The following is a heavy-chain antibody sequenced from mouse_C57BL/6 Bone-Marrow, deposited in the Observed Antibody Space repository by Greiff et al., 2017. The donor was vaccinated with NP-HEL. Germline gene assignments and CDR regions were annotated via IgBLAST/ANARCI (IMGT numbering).Heavy chain of an antibody. CDR2: IHPNSGST. D-gene: IGHD1-1*01. CDR3: ARLTTVVLDY. CDR1: GYTFTSYW. Sequence: QVQLQQPGAELVKPGASVKLSCKASGYTFTSYWMHWVKQRPGQGLEWIGMIHPNSGSTNYNEKFKSKATLTVDKSSSTAYMQLSSLTSEDSAFYYCARLTTVVLDYWGQGTTLTVSS. V-gene: IGHV1-64*01. J-gene: IGHJ2*01.